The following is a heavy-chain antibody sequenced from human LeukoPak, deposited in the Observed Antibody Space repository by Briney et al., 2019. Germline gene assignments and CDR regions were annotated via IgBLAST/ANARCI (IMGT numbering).Heavy chain of an antibody. CDR2: VSYDEKTI. CDR1: GFSFKDYN. Sequence: GRSLRLSCAASGFSFKDYNMHWVRQAPGKGLEWVAVVSYDEKTIFYADSLKGRFTVSRDNSKNTVYLQMNSLRDEDTAVYYCAREKQSGGTPFDYWGQGSLVTVSS. J-gene: IGHJ4*02. CDR3: AREKQSGGTPFDY. D-gene: IGHD1-26*01. V-gene: IGHV3-30*03.